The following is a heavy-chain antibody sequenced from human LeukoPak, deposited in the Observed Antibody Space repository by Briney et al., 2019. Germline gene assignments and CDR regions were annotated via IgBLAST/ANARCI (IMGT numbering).Heavy chain of an antibody. CDR2: INHSGST. V-gene: IGHV4-34*01. Sequence: SETLSLTCTVSGGSISSHYWSWIRQPPGKGLEWIGEINHSGSTNYNPSLKSRVTISVDTSKNQFSLKLSSVTAADTAVYYCARGHSSGYQDYWGQGTLVTVSS. CDR3: ARGHSSGYQDY. CDR1: GGSISSHY. D-gene: IGHD3-22*01. J-gene: IGHJ4*02.